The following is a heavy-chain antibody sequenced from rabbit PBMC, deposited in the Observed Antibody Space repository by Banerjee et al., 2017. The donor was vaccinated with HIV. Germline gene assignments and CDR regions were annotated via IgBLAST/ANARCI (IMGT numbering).Heavy chain of an antibody. CDR2: IYAGSSGNT. Sequence: QEQLVESGGDLVKPGASLTLTCTASGFSFSSSYWICWVRQAPGKGLEWIACIYAGSSGNTYYASWAKGRFTISKTSSSTVTLQMTSLTAADTTTYFCARDRANYYFNLWGQATLVTVS. V-gene: IGHV1S45*01. J-gene: IGHJ4*01. CDR3: ARDRANYYFNL. CDR1: GFSFSSSYW.